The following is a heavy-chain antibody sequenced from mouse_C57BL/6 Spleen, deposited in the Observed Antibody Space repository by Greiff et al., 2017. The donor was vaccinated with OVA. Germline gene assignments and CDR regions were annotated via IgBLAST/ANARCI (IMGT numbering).Heavy chain of an antibody. V-gene: IGHV1-53*01. D-gene: IGHD1-1*01. CDR1: GYTFTSYW. CDR3: ARSPLTTVVAKPIDY. Sequence: QVQLQQPGTELVKPGASVKLSCKASGYTFTSYWMHWVKQRPGQGLEWIGNINPSNGGTNYNEKFKSKATLTVDKSSSTAYMQLSSLTSEDSAVYYCARSPLTTVVAKPIDYWGQGTTLTVSS. CDR2: INPSNGGT. J-gene: IGHJ2*01.